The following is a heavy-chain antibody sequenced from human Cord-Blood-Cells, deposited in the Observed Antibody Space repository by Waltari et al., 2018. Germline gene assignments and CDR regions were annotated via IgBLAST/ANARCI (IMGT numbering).Heavy chain of an antibody. D-gene: IGHD7-27*01. Sequence: EVQLLESGGGLVQPGGSLRLSCAASGFTFSSYAMSWVRQAPGKGLEWVSAISGSGGSTYHADSVKGRFTISRDNSKNTLYLQMNSLRAEDTAVYYCAKDLSANWGSPGFGYWGQGTLVTVSS. CDR2: ISGSGGST. J-gene: IGHJ4*02. CDR1: GFTFSSYA. V-gene: IGHV3-23*01. CDR3: AKDLSANWGSPGFGY.